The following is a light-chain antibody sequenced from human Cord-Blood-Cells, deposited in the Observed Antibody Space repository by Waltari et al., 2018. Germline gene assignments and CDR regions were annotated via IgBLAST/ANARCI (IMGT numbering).Light chain of an antibody. Sequence: QSALTQPASVSGSPGQSITISCTGTSSNVGGYNYVSWYQQHPAKAPKLMIYDVSKPPPGVSNRFSCSKSGNTASLTISGLQAEDAADYYCSSYTSSSTLVFGGGTKLTVL. CDR1: SSNVGGYNY. V-gene: IGLV2-14*01. CDR2: DVS. CDR3: SSYTSSSTLV. J-gene: IGLJ3*02.